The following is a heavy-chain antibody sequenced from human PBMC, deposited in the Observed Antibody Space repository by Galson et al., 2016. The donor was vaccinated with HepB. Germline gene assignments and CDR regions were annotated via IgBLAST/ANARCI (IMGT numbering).Heavy chain of an antibody. CDR3: TKDGDSTGYYYSKSN. Sequence: SLRLSCAAAGFTFSNYAMSWVRQAPGKGLEWVSTISGSGDSTYYADSGKRRFTISRDKSKNTLYLQMNSLRAEDTAVYYCTKDGDSTGYYYSKSNWGQGTLVTVSS. D-gene: IGHD3-22*01. CDR2: ISGSGDST. CDR1: GFTFSNYA. V-gene: IGHV3-23*01. J-gene: IGHJ4*02.